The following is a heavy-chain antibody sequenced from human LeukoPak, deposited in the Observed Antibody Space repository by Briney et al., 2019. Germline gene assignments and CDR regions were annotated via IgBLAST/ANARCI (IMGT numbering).Heavy chain of an antibody. J-gene: IGHJ6*02. CDR3: AKDIVAYMAAGMDV. CDR1: GFTFDDYA. CDR2: ISWNSGSI. V-gene: IGHV3-9*01. Sequence: GGSLRLSCAASGFTFDDYAMHWVRQAPGKGLEWVSGISWNSGSIGYADSVKGRFTISRDNAKNSLYLQMNSLRAEDTALYYCAKDIVAYMAAGMDVWGQGTTVTVSS. D-gene: IGHD6-25*01.